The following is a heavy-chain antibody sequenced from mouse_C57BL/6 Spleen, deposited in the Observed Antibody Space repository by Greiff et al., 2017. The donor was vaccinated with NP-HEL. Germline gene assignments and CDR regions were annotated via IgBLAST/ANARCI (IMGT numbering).Heavy chain of an antibody. CDR3: AREASYFDV. J-gene: IGHJ1*03. V-gene: IGHV5-16*01. CDR2: INYDGSST. CDR1: GFTFSDYY. Sequence: LQQSEGGLVQPGSSMKLSCTASGFTFSDYYMAWVRQVPEKGLEWVANINYDGSSTYYLDSLKSRFIISRDNAKNILYLQMSSLKSEDTATYYCAREASYFDVWGTGTTVTVSS. D-gene: IGHD6-1*01.